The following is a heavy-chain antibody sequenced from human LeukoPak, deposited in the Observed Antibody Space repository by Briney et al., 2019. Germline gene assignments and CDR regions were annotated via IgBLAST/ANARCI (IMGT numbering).Heavy chain of an antibody. V-gene: IGHV1-69*06. CDR1: RGTFSSYA. J-gene: IGHJ4*02. D-gene: IGHD2/OR15-2a*01. Sequence: GASVKVSCKASRGTFSSYAISWVRQAPGQRLEWMGRIIPIFGTANYAQKFQGRVTITADKSTSTAYMELSSLRSEDTAVYYCAREVRDTYYPFDYWGQGTLVTVSS. CDR2: IIPIFGTA. CDR3: AREVRDTYYPFDY.